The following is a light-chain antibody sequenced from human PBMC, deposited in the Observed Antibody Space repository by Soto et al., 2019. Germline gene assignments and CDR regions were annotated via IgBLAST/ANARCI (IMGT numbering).Light chain of an antibody. CDR1: QFVGSN. V-gene: IGKV3-15*01. J-gene: IGKJ4*01. CDR2: GAS. CDR3: QHYNNWPPLT. Sequence: EIVMTQSPATLSVSPGERATVSCRASQFVGSNLAWYQQKPGQAPRLLIYGASTRATGIPARFSGSGSGTEFTVTISSLQSEDFALYYCQHYNNWPPLTFGGGTKVEIK.